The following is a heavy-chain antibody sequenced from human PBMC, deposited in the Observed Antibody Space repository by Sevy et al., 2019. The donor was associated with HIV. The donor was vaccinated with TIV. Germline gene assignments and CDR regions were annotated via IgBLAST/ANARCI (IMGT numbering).Heavy chain of an antibody. V-gene: IGHV4-59*13. Sequence: SETLSLTCTVSSGSISTFYWSWIRQPPGKGLEWIGYIYSSGISNCNPSLKSRVTISLDTSKSQFSLKLTSVTAADTAVYYCAREWVGASRSFDYWGQGTLVTVSS. CDR2: IYSSGIS. CDR1: SGSISTFY. CDR3: AREWVGASRSFDY. J-gene: IGHJ4*02. D-gene: IGHD1-26*01.